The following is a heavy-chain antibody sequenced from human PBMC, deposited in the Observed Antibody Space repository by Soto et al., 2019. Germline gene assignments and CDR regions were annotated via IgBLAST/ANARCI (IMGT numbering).Heavy chain of an antibody. CDR3: ARTPDVLRFLNWFDP. V-gene: IGHV4-39*01. CDR1: GGSISSSSYY. J-gene: IGHJ5*02. CDR2: IYYSGST. Sequence: SETLSLTCTVSGGSISSSSYYWGWIRQPPGKGLEWIGSIYYSGSTYYNPSIKSRVTISVDTSKNQFSLKLSSVTAADTAVYYCARTPDVLRFLNWFDPWGQGTLVTVSS. D-gene: IGHD3-3*01.